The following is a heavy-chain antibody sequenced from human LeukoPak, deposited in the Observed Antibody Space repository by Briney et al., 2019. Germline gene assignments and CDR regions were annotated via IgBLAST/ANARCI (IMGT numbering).Heavy chain of an antibody. D-gene: IGHD5-24*01. CDR1: GFTVSNNY. Sequence: GGSLRLSCVVSGFTVSNNYMSWVRQAALKGLEWVSLIYSGGSAYYADPVKGRFTISRDNSKNTVYLQMNSLRAEDTAMYYCARRDDHNGRDYWGQGTLVTVSS. CDR2: IYSGGSA. J-gene: IGHJ4*02. CDR3: ARRDDHNGRDY. V-gene: IGHV3-53*01.